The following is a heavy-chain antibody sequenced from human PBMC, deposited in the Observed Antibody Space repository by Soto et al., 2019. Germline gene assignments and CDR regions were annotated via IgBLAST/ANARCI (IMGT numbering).Heavy chain of an antibody. J-gene: IGHJ6*02. Sequence: QVQLVQSGAEVKKPGSSVKVSCKASGGTFSSYAISWVRQAPGQGLEWMGGIIPIFGTANYAQKFQGRVTITADESTITAYMELSSLRSEDTAVYYCARDSWLRNYYYYYGMDVWGQGTTVTVSS. D-gene: IGHD5-12*01. V-gene: IGHV1-69*01. CDR2: IIPIFGTA. CDR1: GGTFSSYA. CDR3: ARDSWLRNYYYYYGMDV.